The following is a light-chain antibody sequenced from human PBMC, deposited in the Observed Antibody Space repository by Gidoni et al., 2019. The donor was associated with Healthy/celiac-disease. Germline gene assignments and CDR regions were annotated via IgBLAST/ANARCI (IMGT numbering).Light chain of an antibody. CDR1: SSNIGAGYD. V-gene: IGLV1-40*01. CDR3: QSYDSSLSGSV. CDR2: GNS. Sequence: QSVLTQPPSVSGAPGQRVTISRTGSSSNIGAGYDVHWYQHLPGTAPKLPIYGNSNRPSGVPDRFSGSKSGTSASLAITGLQAEDEADYYCQSYDSSLSGSVFGGGTKLTVL. J-gene: IGLJ2*01.